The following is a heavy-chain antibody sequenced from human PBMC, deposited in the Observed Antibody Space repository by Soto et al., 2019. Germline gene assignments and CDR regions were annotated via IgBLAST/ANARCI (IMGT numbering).Heavy chain of an antibody. V-gene: IGHV3-23*01. CDR2: ISGSGGST. D-gene: IGHD5-12*01. CDR1: GFTFSSYA. CDR3: AKGLPGQCYFDF. J-gene: IGHJ4*02. Sequence: EVQLLESGGGLVQPGGSLRLSCAASGFTFSSYAMSWVRQAPGKGLEWVSAISGSGGSTYYADSVKGRFTISRDKPKNTLYLQMNSQSAEDTAVYYCAKGLPGQCYFDFWGQGTLVTVSS.